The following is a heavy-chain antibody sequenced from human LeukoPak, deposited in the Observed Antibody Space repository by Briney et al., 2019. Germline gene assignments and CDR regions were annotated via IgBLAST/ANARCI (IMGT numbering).Heavy chain of an antibody. D-gene: IGHD6-19*01. V-gene: IGHV4-61*02. CDR3: AGGGQWLVQGY. CDR1: GGSISSSNYY. CDR2: IYTSEST. J-gene: IGHJ4*02. Sequence: PSQTLSLTCSVSGGSISSSNYYWSWIRQPAGKGLEWIGRIYTSESTNYNPSLKSRVTISLDTSKNQFSLKLSSVTAADTAVYYCAGGGQWLVQGYWGQGTLVTVSS.